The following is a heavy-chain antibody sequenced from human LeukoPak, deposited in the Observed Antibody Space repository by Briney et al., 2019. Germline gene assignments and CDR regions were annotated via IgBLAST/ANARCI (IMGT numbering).Heavy chain of an antibody. Sequence: GGSLRLSCAASGFIFSTYVMHLVRQAPGKGLEWVTFIRYDGSNRNYADSVKGRFTISRDNSKNTLYLQMNSLRAEDTAVYYCAKASSNYDFWSGFDYWGQGTLVTVSS. CDR1: GFIFSTYV. V-gene: IGHV3-30*02. CDR2: IRYDGSNR. J-gene: IGHJ4*02. D-gene: IGHD3-3*01. CDR3: AKASSNYDFWSGFDY.